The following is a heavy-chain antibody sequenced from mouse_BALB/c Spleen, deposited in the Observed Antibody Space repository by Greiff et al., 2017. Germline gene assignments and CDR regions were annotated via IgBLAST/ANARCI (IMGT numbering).Heavy chain of an antibody. D-gene: IGHD2-1*01. CDR3: GSHGNYAWFAY. Sequence: VQLQQSGPELVKPGASVKISCKASGYSFTGYFMYWVKQSHGKSLEWIGRINPYNGDTFYNQKFKGKATLTVDKSSSTAHMELLSLTSEDSAVYYCGSHGNYAWFAYWGQGTLVTVSA. CDR1: GYSFTGYF. J-gene: IGHJ3*01. CDR2: INPYNGDT. V-gene: IGHV1-37*01.